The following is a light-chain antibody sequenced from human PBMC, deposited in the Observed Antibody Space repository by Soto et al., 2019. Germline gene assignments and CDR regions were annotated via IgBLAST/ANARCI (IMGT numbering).Light chain of an antibody. Sequence: EILLTHSPGTLSSSPGERATLSCRASQSVSFYFAWYQQKPGQAPRLLIYDASNRATGIPARFSGSGSGTDFTLTISSLESEDFAVYYCQQRSNFITFGQGTRLEIK. J-gene: IGKJ5*01. CDR3: QQRSNFIT. V-gene: IGKV3-11*01. CDR2: DAS. CDR1: QSVSFY.